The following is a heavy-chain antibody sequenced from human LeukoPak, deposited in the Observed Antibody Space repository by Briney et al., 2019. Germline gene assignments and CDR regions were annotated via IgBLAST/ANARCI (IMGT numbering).Heavy chain of an antibody. CDR3: ARGFTSAHDAFDI. CDR1: GFTVSSNY. Sequence: GGSLRLSCAASGFTVSSNYMSWVRQAPGKGLEWVSVIYSSGSTYYADSVKGRFTISRDNSKNTLYLQMNSLRAEDTAVYYCARGFTSAHDAFDIWGQGTMVTVSS. J-gene: IGHJ3*02. CDR2: IYSSGST. V-gene: IGHV3-53*01.